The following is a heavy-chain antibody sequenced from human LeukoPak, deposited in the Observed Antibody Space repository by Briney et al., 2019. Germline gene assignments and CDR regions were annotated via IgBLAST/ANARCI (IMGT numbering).Heavy chain of an antibody. V-gene: IGHV3-7*01. CDR1: GFTFSNYW. CDR2: IKEDGSEK. J-gene: IGHJ4*02. CDR3: ARQGDDY. Sequence: GGSLRLSRVASGFTFSNYWMSWVRQAPGKGLECVANIKEDGSEKYYVDSVKGRFTISRDNAKNSLYLQMNSLRAEDTAVYYCARQGDDYWGQGTLVTVSS. D-gene: IGHD3-16*01.